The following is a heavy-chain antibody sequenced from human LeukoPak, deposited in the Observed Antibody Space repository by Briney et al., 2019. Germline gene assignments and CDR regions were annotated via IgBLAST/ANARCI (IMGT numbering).Heavy chain of an antibody. D-gene: IGHD1-26*01. CDR1: GASVSSGDFY. V-gene: IGHV4-30-2*01. Sequence: PSQTLPLTCTVSGASVSSGDFYWSWIRQPPGKGLEWIGYIYHTGSTYYNPSLNGRATVSVDRSKNQFSLKLTSATVADTAVYYCARDPTGEWELPYYFDYWGQGTLVTVSS. CDR2: IYHTGST. CDR3: ARDPTGEWELPYYFDY. J-gene: IGHJ4*02.